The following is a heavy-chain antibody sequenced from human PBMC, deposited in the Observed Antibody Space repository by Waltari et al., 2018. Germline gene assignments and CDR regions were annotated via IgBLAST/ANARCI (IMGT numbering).Heavy chain of an antibody. D-gene: IGHD3-16*01. V-gene: IGHV5-51*01. CDR2: TYPGNSDT. J-gene: IGHJ5*02. CDR1: GYGFDSNW. Sequence: VQLVQSGAEVKKPGESLRISCRDSGYGFDSNWIAWVRQRPGKGLEWMGHTYPGNSDTRYNPSFQGQVTITADKAVTTVYLQWSSLKTSDSGIYYCARRFMTGEGLTLNWLDPWGQGTLVTVSS. CDR3: ARRFMTGEGLTLNWLDP.